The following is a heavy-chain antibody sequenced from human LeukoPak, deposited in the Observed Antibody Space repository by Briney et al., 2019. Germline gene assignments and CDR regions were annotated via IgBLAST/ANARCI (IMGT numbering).Heavy chain of an antibody. V-gene: IGHV1-24*01. CDR2: FDPEDGET. J-gene: IGHJ3*02. CDR3: ATSAGDGGAFDI. Sequence: ASVKVSCKVSGYTLTELSMHWVRQAPGKGLEWMGGFDPEDGETIYAQKFQGRVTMTEDTSTDTAYMELSSLRSEDTAVYYCATSAGDGGAFDIWGQGTMVTVSS. CDR1: GYTLTELS. D-gene: IGHD3-16*01.